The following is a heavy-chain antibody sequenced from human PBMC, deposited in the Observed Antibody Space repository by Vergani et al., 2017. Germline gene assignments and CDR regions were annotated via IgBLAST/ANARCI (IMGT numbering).Heavy chain of an antibody. J-gene: IGHJ6*03. V-gene: IGHV3-30*18. Sequence: QVQLVESGGGVVQPGRSLRLSCAASGFTFSSYGMHWVRQAPGKGLEWVAVISYDGSNKYYADSVKCRFTISIDNSKKTQYLQMNSLRTEDTAVSYCAKDSFVECFYRSGYYMNVWGKGTTVTVSS. CDR2: ISYDGSNK. CDR1: GFTFSSYG. D-gene: IGHD3-3*01. CDR3: AKDSFVECFYRSGYYMNV.